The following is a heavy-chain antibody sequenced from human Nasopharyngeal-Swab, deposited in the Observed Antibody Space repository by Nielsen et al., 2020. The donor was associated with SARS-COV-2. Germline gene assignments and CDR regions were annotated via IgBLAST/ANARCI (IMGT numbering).Heavy chain of an antibody. V-gene: IGHV1-46*02. D-gene: IGHD1-14*01. Sequence: ASVKVSCKASGYPFNTYYMHWVRQAPGQGPEWIGLIIPSGGSTTYAQRLQGRVTMTRDTSTTTFYMELSSLRFEDTAMYYCARSRGAGVLDYWGQGSLVTVSS. CDR2: IIPSGGST. CDR1: GYPFNTYY. J-gene: IGHJ4*02. CDR3: ARSRGAGVLDY.